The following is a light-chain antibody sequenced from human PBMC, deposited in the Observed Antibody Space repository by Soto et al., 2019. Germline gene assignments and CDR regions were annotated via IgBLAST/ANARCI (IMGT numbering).Light chain of an antibody. J-gene: IGKJ4*01. Sequence: IQLTQSPSSLSASVGDSVTITCRASQGVSRYLSWYQQKPGRAPILLISAASTFQSGVPARFSDSGSGTDFTLSITSLQPEDFATYYCQQLNTYPVTCAGGTKVEIK. CDR3: QQLNTYPVT. V-gene: IGKV1-9*01. CDR1: QGVSRY. CDR2: AAS.